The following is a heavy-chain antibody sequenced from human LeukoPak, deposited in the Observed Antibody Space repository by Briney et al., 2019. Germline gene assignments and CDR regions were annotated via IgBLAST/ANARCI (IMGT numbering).Heavy chain of an antibody. V-gene: IGHV3-74*01. CDR2: INGDGSST. CDR1: GFTFSSCW. J-gene: IGHJ4*02. Sequence: PGGSLRLSCAASGFTFSSCWVHWVRQAPGKGLVWVSRINGDGSSTSYADAVKGRFTISRDNAKNTLYLQMNSLRAEDTAVYYCARVPYGGKPLDYWGQGTLVTVSS. CDR3: ARVPYGGKPLDY. D-gene: IGHD4-23*01.